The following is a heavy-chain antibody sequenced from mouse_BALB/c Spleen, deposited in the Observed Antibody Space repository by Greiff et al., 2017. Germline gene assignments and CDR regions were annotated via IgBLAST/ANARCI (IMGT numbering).Heavy chain of an antibody. CDR1: GYTFTSYW. V-gene: IGHV1-7*01. J-gene: IGHJ2*01. CDR3: ASEVPYYFDY. CDR2: INPSTGYT. Sequence: QVQLQQSGAELAKPGASVKMSCKASGYTFTSYWMHWVKQRPGPGLEWIGYINPSTGYTEYNQTFKDKATLTADKSSSTAYMQLSSLTSEDSAVYYCASEVPYYFDYWGQGTTLTVSS.